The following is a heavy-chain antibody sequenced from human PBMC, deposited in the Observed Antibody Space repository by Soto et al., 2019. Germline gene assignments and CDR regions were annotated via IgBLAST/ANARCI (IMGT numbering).Heavy chain of an antibody. CDR3: ARRTIAHWYFDL. CDR2: MNGDRDNT. D-gene: IGHD2-2*01. CDR1: GYSFVSYD. V-gene: IGHV1-8*01. J-gene: IGHJ2*01. Sequence: QVPLEQSGAEVKSPGASVKVSCKASGYSFVSYDINWVRQAAGQGLEWMGWMNGDRDNTGCAQKFQGRLTMTKDTSRDTAYMELSGLTSEDTAVYYCARRTIAHWYFDLWGRGTLVTVSS.